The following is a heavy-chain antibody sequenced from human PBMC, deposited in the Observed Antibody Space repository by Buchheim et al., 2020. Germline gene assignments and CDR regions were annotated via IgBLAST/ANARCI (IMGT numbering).Heavy chain of an antibody. CDR3: AGGYSGYDHRDAFDI. CDR1: GFTFSSYG. CDR2: IWYDGSNK. J-gene: IGHJ3*02. D-gene: IGHD5-12*01. V-gene: IGHV3-33*01. Sequence: QVQLVESGGGVVQPGRSLRLSCAASGFTFSSYGMHWVRQAPGKGLEWVAVIWYDGSNKYYADSVKGRFTISRDNSKNTLYLQMNSLRAEDTDVYDCAGGYSGYDHRDAFDIWGQGT.